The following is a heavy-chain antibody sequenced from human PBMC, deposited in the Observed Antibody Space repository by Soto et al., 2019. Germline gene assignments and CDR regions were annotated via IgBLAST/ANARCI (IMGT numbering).Heavy chain of an antibody. CDR3: ARGSQPYDYESRRTKYYYYGMDV. V-gene: IGHV1-69*02. CDR1: GDTFTTYS. D-gene: IGHD3-22*01. J-gene: IGHJ6*02. CDR2: IIPILAIV. Sequence: QVQLVQSGAEVKKPGSSVKVSCKASGDTFTTYSISWVRQAPGQGPEWMGRIIPILAIVNYAQKFQGRVTITADKSTGTAYMELSSLRSDDTAVYYCARGSQPYDYESRRTKYYYYGMDVWGQGTTVTVSS.